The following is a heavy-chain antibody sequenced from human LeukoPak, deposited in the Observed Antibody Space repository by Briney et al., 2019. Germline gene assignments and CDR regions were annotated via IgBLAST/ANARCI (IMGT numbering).Heavy chain of an antibody. V-gene: IGHV1-46*01. CDR1: GYTFTSYY. Sequence: WASVKVSCKASGYTFTSYYMHWVRQAPGQGLEWMGIINPSGGSTSYAQKFQGRVTMTRDTSTSTVYMELSSLRSEDTAVYYCAAANSSGWPFDPWGQGTLVTVSS. J-gene: IGHJ5*02. CDR2: INPSGGST. CDR3: AAANSSGWPFDP. D-gene: IGHD6-19*01.